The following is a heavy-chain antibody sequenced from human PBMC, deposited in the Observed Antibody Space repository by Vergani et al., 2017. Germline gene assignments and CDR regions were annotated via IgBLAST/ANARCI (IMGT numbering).Heavy chain of an antibody. D-gene: IGHD3-10*01. CDR1: GGSLSSYY. V-gene: IGHV4-59*01. CDR2: IYYSGST. CDR3: ARSATMVFDY. Sequence: QVQLQESGPGLVKPSETLSLTCTVSGGSLSSYYWSWIRPPPGKGLEWIGYIYYSGSTNYNPSLKSRVTISVDTSKNQFSLKLSSVTAADTAVYYCARSATMVFDYWGQGTLVTVSS. J-gene: IGHJ4*02.